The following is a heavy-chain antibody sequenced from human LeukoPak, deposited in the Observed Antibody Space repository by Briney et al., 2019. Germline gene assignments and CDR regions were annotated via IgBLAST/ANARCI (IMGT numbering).Heavy chain of an antibody. CDR3: ARGDSSGYRY. V-gene: IGHV4-34*01. J-gene: IGHJ4*02. CDR1: GGSFSGYY. CDR2: INHSGST. D-gene: IGHD3-22*01. Sequence: PSETLSLTCGVYGGSFSGYYWTWIRQPPGKGLEWIGEINHSGSTHYNPSLKSRVTISVDTSKNQFSLKLSSVTAADTAVYYCARGDSSGYRYWGQGTLVTVSS.